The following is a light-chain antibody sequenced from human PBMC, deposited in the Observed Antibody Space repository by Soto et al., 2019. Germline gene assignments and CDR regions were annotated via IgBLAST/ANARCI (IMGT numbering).Light chain of an antibody. Sequence: EIVLTQSPATLSLSPCERATLSCMASQSVSSYLAWYQQKPGQAPRLLIYDASNRATGIPARFSGSGSGTDFTLTISSLEPEDFAVYYCQKRSNWPLTCGGGNKGDIK. CDR2: DAS. V-gene: IGKV3-11*01. CDR1: QSVSSY. CDR3: QKRSNWPLT. J-gene: IGKJ4*01.